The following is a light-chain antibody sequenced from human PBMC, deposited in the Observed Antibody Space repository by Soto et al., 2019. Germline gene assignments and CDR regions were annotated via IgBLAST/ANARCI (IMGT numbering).Light chain of an antibody. CDR2: DAS. CDR1: QDISSS. V-gene: IGKV1-9*01. J-gene: IGKJ4*01. Sequence: DIQLTQSPSFLSASVGDRVTITCRASQDISSSLAWYQQKPGKAPKLLICDASTLQTGVPSRFRGSGSGTEFTLTISSLQPEDFATYSCQQLASYPIGTFGGGTKVEIK. CDR3: QQLASYPIGT.